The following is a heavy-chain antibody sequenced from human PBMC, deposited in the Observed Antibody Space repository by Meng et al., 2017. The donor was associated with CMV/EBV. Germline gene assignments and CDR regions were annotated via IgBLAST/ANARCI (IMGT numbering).Heavy chain of an antibody. Sequence: ASVKVSCKASGYTFSSYGISWVRQAPGQGLEWMGWISAYNGNTNYAQKLQGRVTITADKSTSTAYMELTSLTSDDTAVYYCAKRDGRSPWYFDLWGRGTLVTVSS. J-gene: IGHJ2*01. CDR1: GYTFSSYG. V-gene: IGHV1-18*01. CDR2: ISAYNGNT. CDR3: AKRDGRSPWYFDL. D-gene: IGHD3-16*01.